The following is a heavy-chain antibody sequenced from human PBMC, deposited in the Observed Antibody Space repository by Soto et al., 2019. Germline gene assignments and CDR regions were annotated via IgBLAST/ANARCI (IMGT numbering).Heavy chain of an antibody. CDR1: GGTFSSYA. J-gene: IGHJ5*02. CDR2: IIPIFGTA. D-gene: IGHD3-3*01. Sequence: SVKVSCKASGGTFSSYAISWVRQAPGQGLEWMGGIIPIFGTANYAQKFQGRVTITADESPSTAYMELSSLRSEETAVCYCARSDSFRSGSQTITSGLGFDPWGQGTLVTVSS. V-gene: IGHV1-69*13. CDR3: ARSDSFRSGSQTITSGLGFDP.